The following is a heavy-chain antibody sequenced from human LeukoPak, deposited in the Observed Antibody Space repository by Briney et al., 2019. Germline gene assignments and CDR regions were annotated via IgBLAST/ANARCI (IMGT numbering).Heavy chain of an antibody. CDR2: INPNSGGT. J-gene: IGHJ4*02. Sequence: GASVKVSCKASGYTFTGCYMHWVRQAPGQGLEWMGWINPNSGGTNYAQRFQGRVTMTRDTSISTAYMELSRLRSDDTAVYYCARVSAGSSGWSFDYWGQGTLVTVSS. V-gene: IGHV1-2*02. CDR3: ARVSAGSSGWSFDY. CDR1: GYTFTGCY. D-gene: IGHD6-19*01.